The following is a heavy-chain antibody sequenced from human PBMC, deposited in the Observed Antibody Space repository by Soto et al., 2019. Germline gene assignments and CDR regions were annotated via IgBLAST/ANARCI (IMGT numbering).Heavy chain of an antibody. CDR2: IYWDDDK. J-gene: IGHJ3*02. V-gene: IGHV2-5*02. CDR1: GFSLRTNKVG. Sequence: QITLKESGPTLVKPTQTLTVTCTFSGFSLRTNKVGVGWIRQPPGKALEWLALIYWDDDKRYNPSLESRLTITKDTSKHQVVLTMTNMDAVNTATYYCAHTYPPAFDIWGKGTMVTVSS. D-gene: IGHD3-16*01. CDR3: AHTYPPAFDI.